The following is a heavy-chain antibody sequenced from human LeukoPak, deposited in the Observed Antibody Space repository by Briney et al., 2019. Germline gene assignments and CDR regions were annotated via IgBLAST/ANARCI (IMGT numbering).Heavy chain of an antibody. CDR3: AKDFTSSYYGSGSYYHSYYFDY. CDR1: GFTFSSYA. Sequence: GGSLRLSCAASGFTFSSYAMSRVRQAPGKGLEWVSAISGSGGSTYYADSVKGRFTISRDNSKNTLYLQMNSLRAEDTAVYYCAKDFTSSYYGSGSYYHSYYFDYWGQGTLVTVSS. D-gene: IGHD3-10*01. J-gene: IGHJ4*02. V-gene: IGHV3-23*01. CDR2: ISGSGGST.